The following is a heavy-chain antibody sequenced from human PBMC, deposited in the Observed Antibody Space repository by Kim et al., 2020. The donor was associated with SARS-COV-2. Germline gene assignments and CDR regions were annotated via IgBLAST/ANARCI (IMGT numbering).Heavy chain of an antibody. V-gene: IGHV4-59*01. J-gene: IGHJ5*02. CDR3: ARVEGVMVRGVMVGWFDP. CDR1: GGSISSYY. CDR2: IYYSGST. Sequence: SETLSLTCTVSGGSISSYYWSWIRQPPGKGLEWIGYIYYSGSTNYNPSLKSRVTISVDTSKNQFSLKLSSVTAADTAVYYCARVEGVMVRGVMVGWFDPWGQGTLVTVSS. D-gene: IGHD3-10*01.